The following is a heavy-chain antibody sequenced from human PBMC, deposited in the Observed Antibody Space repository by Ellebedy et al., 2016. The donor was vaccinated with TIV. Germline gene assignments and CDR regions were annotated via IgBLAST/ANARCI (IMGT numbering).Heavy chain of an antibody. V-gene: IGHV4-59*12. CDR2: IYNSGTT. CDR1: GGSISSYY. Sequence: GSLRLXXTVSGGSISSYYWSWIRQPPGKGLEWIGYIYNSGTTNYNPSLKSRVTISVDTSKNQFSLKLRSVTAADTAVYYCARGQGRRKATDYWGQGTLVTVSS. J-gene: IGHJ4*02. CDR3: ARGQGRRKATDY. D-gene: IGHD5-12*01.